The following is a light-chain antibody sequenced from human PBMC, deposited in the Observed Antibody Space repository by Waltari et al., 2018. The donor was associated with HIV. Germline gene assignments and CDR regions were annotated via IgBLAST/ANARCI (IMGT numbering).Light chain of an antibody. V-gene: IGLV2-23*01. CDR2: EGN. Sequence: QSALTQPASVSGSPGQSITISCTGTSSDVGTYSLVSWYQHHPGKAPKLMIYEGNKRPSGVSIRFSGSNSGNTASRTISGRQAEDEADYYCSSYTSFSTVLFGGGTKLTVL. J-gene: IGLJ2*01. CDR1: SSDVGTYSL. CDR3: SSYTSFSTVL.